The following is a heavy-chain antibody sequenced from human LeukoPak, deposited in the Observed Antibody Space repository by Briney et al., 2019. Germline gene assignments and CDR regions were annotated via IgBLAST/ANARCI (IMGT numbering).Heavy chain of an antibody. V-gene: IGHV3-15*01. CDR3: TTYIYYDFWSGKGWFDY. D-gene: IGHD3-3*01. CDR2: IKSKTDGGTT. J-gene: IGHJ4*02. Sequence: GGSLRLSCAASGFTFDDYAMHWVRQVPGKGLEWVGRIKSKTDGGTTDYAAPVKGRFTISRDDSKNTLYLQMNSLKTEDTAVYYCTTYIYYDFWSGKGWFDYWGQGTLVTVSS. CDR1: GFTFDDYA.